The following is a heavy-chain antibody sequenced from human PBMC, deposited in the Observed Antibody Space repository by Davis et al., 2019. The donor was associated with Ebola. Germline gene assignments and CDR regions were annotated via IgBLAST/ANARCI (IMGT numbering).Heavy chain of an antibody. D-gene: IGHD1-26*01. V-gene: IGHV1-69*04. CDR2: IIPILGIA. J-gene: IGHJ4*02. CDR3: ARDRVVGALDY. CDR1: GGTFSSYA. Sequence: SVKVSCKASGGTFSSYAISWVRQAPGQGLEWMGRIIPILGIANYAQKFQGRVTITADKSTSTAYMELRSLRSDDTAVYYCARDRVVGALDYWGQGTLVTVSS.